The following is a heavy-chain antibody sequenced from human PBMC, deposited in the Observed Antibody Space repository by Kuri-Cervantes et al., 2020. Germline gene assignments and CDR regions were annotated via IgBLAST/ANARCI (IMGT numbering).Heavy chain of an antibody. CDR3: AMGDNYGMDV. V-gene: IGHV3-33*01. D-gene: IGHD3-16*01. CDR2: IWYDGSNK. J-gene: IGHJ6*02. Sequence: GESLKISCAASGFTFSSYGVHWVRQAPGKGLEWVAVIWYDGSNKYYADSVKGRFTISRDNSKNTLYLQMNSLRAEDTAVYYCAMGDNYGMDVWGQGTTVTVSS. CDR1: GFTFSSYG.